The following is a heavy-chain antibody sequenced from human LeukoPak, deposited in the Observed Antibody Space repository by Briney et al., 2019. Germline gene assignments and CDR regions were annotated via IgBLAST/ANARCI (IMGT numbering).Heavy chain of an antibody. CDR2: IYHTGST. D-gene: IGHD3-16*02. CDR1: GGSVSDYY. V-gene: IGHV4-59*08. J-gene: IGHJ4*02. Sequence: SETLSLTCTISGGSVSDYYWSWIRQSPGKGLEWIGYIYHTGSTNYNPSLKSRVTISVDTSKNQFSLKLSSVTAADTAVYYCARHRGYYDYVWGSYRQKSYFDYWGQGTLVTVSS. CDR3: ARHRGYYDYVWGSYRQKSYFDY.